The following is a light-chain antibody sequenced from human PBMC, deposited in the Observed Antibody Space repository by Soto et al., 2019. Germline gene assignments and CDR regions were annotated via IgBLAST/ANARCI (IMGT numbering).Light chain of an antibody. Sequence: QSALTQPASVSGSPGQSITISCTGTSSDVGGYNYVSWYQQHPAKAPKLIFYEVSNRPSGVSHRFSGSKSGNTASLTISGLQAEDEADYYCFSYTTSSTLVFGGGTKLTVL. J-gene: IGLJ3*02. CDR2: EVS. CDR1: SSDVGGYNY. V-gene: IGLV2-14*01. CDR3: FSYTTSSTLV.